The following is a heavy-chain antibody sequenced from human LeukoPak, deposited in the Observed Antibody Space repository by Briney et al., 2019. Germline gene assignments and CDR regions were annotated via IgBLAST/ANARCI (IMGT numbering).Heavy chain of an antibody. CDR2: IWYDGSNK. Sequence: GRSLRLSCAASGFTLSSYGMHWVRQAPGKGLEWVAVIWYDGSNKYYADSVKGRFTISRDNSKNTLYLQMNSLRAEDTAVYYCARGREYCSSTSCRDAFDIWGLGTMVTVSS. J-gene: IGHJ3*02. V-gene: IGHV3-33*01. CDR1: GFTLSSYG. CDR3: ARGREYCSSTSCRDAFDI. D-gene: IGHD2-2*01.